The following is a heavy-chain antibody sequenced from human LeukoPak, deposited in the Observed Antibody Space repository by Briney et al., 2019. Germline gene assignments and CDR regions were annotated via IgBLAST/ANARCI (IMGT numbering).Heavy chain of an antibody. J-gene: IGHJ6*03. Sequence: KPSETLSLTCAVYGGSFSGYYWSWIRQPPGKGREWMGEINHSGSTNYNPSLKSRVAISVDTSKNQFSLKLSSVTAADTAVYYCARGRGGYALYYYYYMDVWGKGTTVTVSS. CDR1: GGSFSGYY. D-gene: IGHD5-12*01. CDR3: ARGRGGYALYYYYYMDV. CDR2: INHSGST. V-gene: IGHV4-34*01.